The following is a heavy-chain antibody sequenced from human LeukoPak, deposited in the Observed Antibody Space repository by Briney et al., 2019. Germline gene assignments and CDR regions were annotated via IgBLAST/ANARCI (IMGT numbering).Heavy chain of an antibody. CDR2: IYHSGNT. CDR3: ARLSLKVLEWSATKGKETHYFDY. Sequence: SETLSLTCAVSGGSISSSNWWSGVRQPPGKGLEGIGEIYHSGNTNYNPSLKSRVTILEDKSKNQFSLKLSSVSAADTAVYYCARLSLKVLEWSATKGKETHYFDYWGQGTLVTVSS. J-gene: IGHJ4*02. CDR1: GGSISSSNW. V-gene: IGHV4-4*02. D-gene: IGHD3-3*01.